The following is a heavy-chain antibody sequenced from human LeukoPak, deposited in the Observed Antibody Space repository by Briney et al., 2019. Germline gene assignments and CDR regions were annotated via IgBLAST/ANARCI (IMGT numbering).Heavy chain of an antibody. CDR3: ARDSSGARKWGMDV. Sequence: GGSLTLSCAVSGXSFSSYTMNWVRQAPGKGLEWVSSISRSGSFIYYADSMKGRFTISRDNAKNSLYLQMSSLRAEDTAVYYCARDSSGARKWGMDVWGQGTPVTVSS. CDR1: GXSFSSYT. D-gene: IGHD6-19*01. J-gene: IGHJ6*02. CDR2: ISRSGSFI. V-gene: IGHV3-21*01.